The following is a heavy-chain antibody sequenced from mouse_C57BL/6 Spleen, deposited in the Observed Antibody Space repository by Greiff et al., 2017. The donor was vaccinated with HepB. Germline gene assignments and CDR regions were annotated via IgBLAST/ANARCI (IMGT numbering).Heavy chain of an antibody. V-gene: IGHV5-9*01. D-gene: IGHD1-2*01. Sequence: EVQGVESGGGLVKPGGSLKLSCAASGFTFSSYTMSWVRQTPEKRLEWVATISGGGGNTYYPDSVKGRFTISRDNAKNTLYLQMSSLRSEDTALYYCARHTLLYAMDYWGQGTSVTVSS. J-gene: IGHJ4*01. CDR2: ISGGGGNT. CDR3: ARHTLLYAMDY. CDR1: GFTFSSYT.